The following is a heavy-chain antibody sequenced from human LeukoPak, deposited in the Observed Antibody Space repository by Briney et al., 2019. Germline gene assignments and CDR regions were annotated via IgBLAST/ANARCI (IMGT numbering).Heavy chain of an antibody. J-gene: IGHJ4*02. CDR2: ISNNGGSS. V-gene: IGHV3-64D*09. D-gene: IGHD1-1*01. Sequence: GGSLRISCSASGFTFSAYAMYWVRQAPGKGLEYVSGISNNGGSSFYADSVKGRFTISRDNSKNTLYLQMSSLRAEDTALYYCVKITSVTGGDCWGQGTRLTVSS. CDR1: GFTFSAYA. CDR3: VKITSVTGGDC.